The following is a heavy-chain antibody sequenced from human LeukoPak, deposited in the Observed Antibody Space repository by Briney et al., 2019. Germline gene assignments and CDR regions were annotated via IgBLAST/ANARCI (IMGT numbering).Heavy chain of an antibody. CDR3: ASTWGHYYDSSGYYALSFDY. CDR1: GFTFDDYA. J-gene: IGHJ4*02. Sequence: GGSLRHSCAASGFTFDDYAMHWVGQAPGKGLEWVSGINWNSGNIGYADSVKGRFTISRDNAKNSLYLQMNSLRAEDTAVYYCASTWGHYYDSSGYYALSFDYWGQGTLVTVSS. D-gene: IGHD3-22*01. V-gene: IGHV3-9*01. CDR2: INWNSGNI.